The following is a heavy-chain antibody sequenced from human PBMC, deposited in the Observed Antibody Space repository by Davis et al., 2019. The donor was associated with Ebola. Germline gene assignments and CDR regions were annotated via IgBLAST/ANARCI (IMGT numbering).Heavy chain of an antibody. CDR1: GGSISDHY. J-gene: IGHJ5*02. D-gene: IGHD3-10*01. V-gene: IGHV4-59*08. CDR2: IYYDGTT. CDR3: ARQVTMGNWFDP. Sequence: MPSETLSLTCTVSGGSISDHYWCWTRQPPGKALEWTGYIYYDGTTNYNPSLKSRVTISLDPSKNQLSLKLSSVTAADTAVYYCARQVTMGNWFDPWGQGTLVTVSS.